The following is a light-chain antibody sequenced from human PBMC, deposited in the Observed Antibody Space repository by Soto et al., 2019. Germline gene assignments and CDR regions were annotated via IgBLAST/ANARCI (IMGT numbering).Light chain of an antibody. CDR3: MQGTPYWT. Sequence: DVVMTQSPLSLPVTLGQPASISCRSSQSLVYSDGNTYWNWFQQRPGQSPRRLIYKVSNRDSGVPDRFSGSGSGTDFTLKISRVEAEDVGVYYCMQGTPYWTFGPGTKVDIK. J-gene: IGKJ3*01. CDR2: KVS. CDR1: QSLVYSDGNTY. V-gene: IGKV2-30*01.